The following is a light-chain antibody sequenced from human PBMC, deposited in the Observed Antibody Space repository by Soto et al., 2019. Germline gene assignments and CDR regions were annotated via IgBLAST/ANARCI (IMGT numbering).Light chain of an antibody. Sequence: QSVLPQPASVSGSPGQSITISCTGTSSDIGRYNRVSWYQQPPGTAPKLIIYEVNNRPSGVPDRFSGSKSGNTASLTISGLQAEDEADYYCNSFTTSSTYVLGTGTKVTVL. J-gene: IGLJ1*01. V-gene: IGLV2-18*02. CDR1: SSDIGRYNR. CDR2: EVN. CDR3: NSFTTSSTYV.